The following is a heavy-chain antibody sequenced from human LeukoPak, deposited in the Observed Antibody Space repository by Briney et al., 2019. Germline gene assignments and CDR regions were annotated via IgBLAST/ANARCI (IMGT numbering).Heavy chain of an antibody. CDR2: INPNSGGT. J-gene: IGHJ4*02. CDR1: GYTFSGYY. CDR3: ARDILRQPDDWLFDY. D-gene: IGHD3-9*01. V-gene: IGHV1-2*02. Sequence: ASVKVSCKASGYTFSGYYIFWVRRAPGQGLEWMGWINPNSGGTNYAQEFQGRVTMTRDTSITTAYMELSTLRSDDTAVYYCARDILRQPDDWLFDYWGQGTLVTVSS.